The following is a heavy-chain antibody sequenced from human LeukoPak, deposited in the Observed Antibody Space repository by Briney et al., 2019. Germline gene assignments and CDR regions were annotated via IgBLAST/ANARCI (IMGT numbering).Heavy chain of an antibody. CDR2: ISSSSSYI. D-gene: IGHD3-22*01. CDR3: ARFGDYYDSSGYYGYYFDY. CDR1: GFTFSSYS. V-gene: IGHV3-21*01. J-gene: IGHJ4*02. Sequence: GGSLRLSCAASGFTFSSYSMNWVRQAPGKGLEWVSSISSSSSYIYYADSVKGRFTISRDNAKNSLYLQMNSLRAEDTAVYYCARFGDYYDSSGYYGYYFDYWGQRTLVTVSS.